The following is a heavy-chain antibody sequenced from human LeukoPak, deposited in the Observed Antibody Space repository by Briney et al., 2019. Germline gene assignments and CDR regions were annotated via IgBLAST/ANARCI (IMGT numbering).Heavy chain of an antibody. V-gene: IGHV3-20*04. D-gene: IGHD3-22*01. CDR3: AKDSSHFYDSSGYYYRHFQH. J-gene: IGHJ1*01. CDR1: GFTFDDYG. Sequence: GGSLRLSCAASGFTFDDYGMSWVRQAPGKGLEWVSGINWNGGSTDYADSVKGRFTIYRENAKKSLSLQMNSLRAEATAVYYFAKDSSHFYDSSGYYYRHFQHWGQGTLVTVSS. CDR2: INWNGGST.